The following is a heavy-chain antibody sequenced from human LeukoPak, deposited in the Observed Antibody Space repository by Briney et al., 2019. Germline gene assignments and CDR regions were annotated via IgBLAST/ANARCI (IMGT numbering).Heavy chain of an antibody. Sequence: GGSLRLSCAASGFTFSYYAMSWVRQAPGKGLEGVSDISGSGGSADYADSVKGRFTISRDNAKNSLYLQMNSLRAEDTAVYYCAADSGSPPDVSYYYYGMDVWGQGTTVTVSS. CDR2: ISGSGGSA. V-gene: IGHV3-23*01. CDR3: AADSGSPPDVSYYYYGMDV. CDR1: GFTFSYYA. J-gene: IGHJ6*02. D-gene: IGHD1-26*01.